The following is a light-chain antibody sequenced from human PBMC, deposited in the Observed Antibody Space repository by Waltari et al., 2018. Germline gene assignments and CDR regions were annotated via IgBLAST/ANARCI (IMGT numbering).Light chain of an antibody. CDR1: QNIDNY. CDR3: QQSSSSPIT. V-gene: IGKV1-39*01. J-gene: IGKJ3*01. CDR2: ASS. Sequence: DIQMTQSPSSLSASVGDRVIITCRASQNIDNYLNWYQQKPGKAPKLLIYASSNLQSGVPSRFSGDGSGTDFTLTISTLQPADFATYDCQQSSSSPITFGPGTKVDVK.